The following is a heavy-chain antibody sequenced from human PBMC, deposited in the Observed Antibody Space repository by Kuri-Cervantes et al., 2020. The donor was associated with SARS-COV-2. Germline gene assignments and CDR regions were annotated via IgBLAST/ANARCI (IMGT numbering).Heavy chain of an antibody. CDR3: ARGRGRRRAYYGMDV. J-gene: IGHJ6*02. CDR2: LNDSGSTHYNTGST. Sequence: SQTLSLTCAVYGESPSDYYWNWSRQPPGKGLEWIGELNDSGSTHYNTGSTNYNSTLRSRVTISLDTSKNEFSLKMNSVTAADTAVYYCARGRGRRRAYYGMDVWGQGTTVTVSS. D-gene: IGHD5-24*01. V-gene: IGHV4-34*01. CDR1: GESPSDYY.